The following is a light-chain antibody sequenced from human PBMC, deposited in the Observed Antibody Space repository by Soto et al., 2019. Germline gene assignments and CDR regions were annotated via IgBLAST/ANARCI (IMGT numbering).Light chain of an antibody. CDR2: GNS. V-gene: IGLV1-40*01. J-gene: IGLJ1*01. CDR3: QSYDSRLSGSV. CDR1: SSNIGAGYD. Sequence: QSVLTQPPSVSGAPGQRVTISCTGSSSNIGAGYDVHWYQQLPGTAPKLLIYGNSNRPSGVPDRFSGSKSGTSASLAITGLQAEDAADYYCQSYDSRLSGSVFGTGTKLTVL.